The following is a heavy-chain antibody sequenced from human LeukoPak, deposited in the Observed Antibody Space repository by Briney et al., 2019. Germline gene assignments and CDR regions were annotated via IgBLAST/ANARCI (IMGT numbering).Heavy chain of an antibody. CDR1: GFTFSYFW. D-gene: IGHD6-19*01. CDR2: INPDGSEK. V-gene: IGHV3-7*01. J-gene: IGHJ4*02. CDR3: ARCSGWAFKN. Sequence: PGGSLRLSCAASGFTFSYFWMSWVRQAPGKGLEGVANINPDGSEKNYVDSVKGRFTISRDSAKNSLYLQMDSLRAEDTAIYYCARCSGWAFKNWGQGNLVTVSS.